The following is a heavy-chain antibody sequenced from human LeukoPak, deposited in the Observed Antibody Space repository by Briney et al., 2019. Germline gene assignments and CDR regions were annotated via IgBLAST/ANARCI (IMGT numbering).Heavy chain of an antibody. V-gene: IGHV4-34*01. CDR1: GGSFSGYY. Sequence: SETLSLTCAVYGGSFSGYYWRWIRQPPGKGLEWIGEINHSGCTNYNPSLKSRVTISVVTSKNQFSLELSSVTAADTTVYYCARGLISPCSSTSCCSYYYYGMDVWGKGTTVTVSS. J-gene: IGHJ6*04. D-gene: IGHD2-2*01. CDR2: INHSGCT. CDR3: ARGLISPCSSTSCCSYYYYGMDV.